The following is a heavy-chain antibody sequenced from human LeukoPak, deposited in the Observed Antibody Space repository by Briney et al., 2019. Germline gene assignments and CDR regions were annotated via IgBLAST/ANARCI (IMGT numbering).Heavy chain of an antibody. Sequence: GRSLRLSCEASGFTFSSYAMHWVRQAPGKGLEWVAVISYDGSNKYYADSVKGRFTISRDNSKNTLYLQMNSLRAEDTAVYYCARDWGEYDFWSGYYYYGMDVWGQGTTVTVSS. CDR3: ARDWGEYDFWSGYYYYGMDV. V-gene: IGHV3-30-3*01. D-gene: IGHD3-3*01. CDR2: ISYDGSNK. CDR1: GFTFSSYA. J-gene: IGHJ6*02.